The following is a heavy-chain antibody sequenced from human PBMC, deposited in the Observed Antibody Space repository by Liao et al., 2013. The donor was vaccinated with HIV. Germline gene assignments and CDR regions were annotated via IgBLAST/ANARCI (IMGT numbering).Heavy chain of an antibody. D-gene: IGHD2-2*01. CDR3: ARRRSCISCPFDY. CDR2: IYFGGST. V-gene: IGHV4-59*08. J-gene: IGHJ4*02. Sequence: QVHLRESGPGLMKPSETLSLTCTVSGGSIRTYYWGWIRQPPGKGLEWIGEIYFGGSTNYNPTLKSRVTTSMDSSKNQFSLNLRSVTAADTAVYYCARRRSCISCPFDYWGPGTLVAVSS. CDR1: GGSIRTYY.